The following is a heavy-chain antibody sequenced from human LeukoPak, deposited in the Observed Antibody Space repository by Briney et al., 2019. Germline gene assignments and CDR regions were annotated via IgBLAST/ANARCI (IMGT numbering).Heavy chain of an antibody. CDR2: ISYDGSNK. CDR1: GYTFTSYY. D-gene: IGHD1-26*01. Sequence: SCKASGYTFTSYYMHWVRQAPGKGLEWVAVISYDGSNKYYADSVKGRFTISTDNSKNTLYLQMNSLRAEDTAVYYCARDPSWKSSGSYYYDYWGQGTLVTVSS. V-gene: IGHV3-30*04. J-gene: IGHJ4*02. CDR3: ARDPSWKSSGSYYYDY.